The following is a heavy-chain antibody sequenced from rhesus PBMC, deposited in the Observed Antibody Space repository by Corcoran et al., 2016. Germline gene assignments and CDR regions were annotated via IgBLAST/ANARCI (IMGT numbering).Heavy chain of an antibody. Sequence: QVQLQESGPGLVKSSETLSLTCAVSGASISSYSWGWIRQPPGKGLECIGEINGNSGITYYTASLKSRVTISKAASKHQFTLKLTSVTAADTAVYFCSRPPNFKIADYWGQGVLVTVSS. V-gene: IGHV4-80*01. J-gene: IGHJ4*01. D-gene: IGHD1-44*01. CDR2: INGNSGIT. CDR1: GASISSYS. CDR3: SRPPNFKIADY.